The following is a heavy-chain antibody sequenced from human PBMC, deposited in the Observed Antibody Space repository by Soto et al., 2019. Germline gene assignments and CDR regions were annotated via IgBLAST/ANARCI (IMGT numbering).Heavy chain of an antibody. CDR2: ISSSGRTI. Sequence: GSLRLSCEAFGFTFSTYTMNWVRQAPGKGREWVSYISSSGRTISYADPEKGRFSISRDNAKNSLYLQMNSLRGEDTAVHYCARTYYYGSGSLYYFDYWGQGTLVTVSS. CDR1: GFTFSTYT. CDR3: ARTYYYGSGSLYYFDY. V-gene: IGHV3-48*04. J-gene: IGHJ4*02. D-gene: IGHD3-10*01.